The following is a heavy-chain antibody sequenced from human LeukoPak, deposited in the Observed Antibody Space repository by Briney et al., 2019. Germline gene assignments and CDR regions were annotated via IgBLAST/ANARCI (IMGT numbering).Heavy chain of an antibody. Sequence: GGSLRLSCAASGFTFSSYWMHRVRQAPGKGLVWVSRINSDGSSTSYADSVKGRFTISRDNAKNTLYLQMNILRAEDTAVYYCARGGAYSYGYLDYWGQGTLVTVSS. CDR3: ARGGAYSYGYLDY. V-gene: IGHV3-74*01. CDR2: INSDGSST. J-gene: IGHJ4*02. CDR1: GFTFSSYW. D-gene: IGHD5-18*01.